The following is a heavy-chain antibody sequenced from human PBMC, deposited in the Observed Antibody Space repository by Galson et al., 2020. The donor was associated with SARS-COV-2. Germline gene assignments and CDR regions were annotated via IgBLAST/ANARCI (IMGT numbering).Heavy chain of an antibody. Sequence: SDTLSLTCTVSGGSIRRSSYYWGWIRQPPGKGLEWPGSIFNRGNSYYNPYPRSRVTISVDTSRNQFSLEVSSVTAADTAVYYCARHHLVGPNTYNWFDPWGQGTLVTVSS. D-gene: IGHD1-26*01. J-gene: IGHJ5*02. V-gene: IGHV4-39*01. CDR1: GGSIRRSSYY. CDR3: ARHHLVGPNTYNWFDP. CDR2: IFNRGNS.